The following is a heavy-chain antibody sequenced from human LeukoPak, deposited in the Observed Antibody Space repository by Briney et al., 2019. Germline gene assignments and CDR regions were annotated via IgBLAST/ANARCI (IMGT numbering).Heavy chain of an antibody. CDR1: GFTFSSYC. J-gene: IGHJ4*02. V-gene: IGHV3-7*01. Sequence: GVSLRLFCAASGFTFSSYCMSWVPQAPGKGLEWVANIKQDGSEKYYVDSVKGRFTICRDNAKNSLYLQMNSMRAEDTAVYYCGRYIYSSGWCFDYWGQGTLVTVSS. CDR2: IKQDGSEK. CDR3: GRYIYSSGWCFDY. D-gene: IGHD6-19*01.